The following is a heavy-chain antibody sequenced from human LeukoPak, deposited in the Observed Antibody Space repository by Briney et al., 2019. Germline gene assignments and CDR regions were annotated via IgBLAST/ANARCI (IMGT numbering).Heavy chain of an antibody. CDR1: GFTFSSYG. CDR3: AKDRSVGSLGYSSSWYLGY. CDR2: IRYDGSNK. V-gene: IGHV3-30*02. Sequence: GGSLRLSCAASGFTFSSYGMHWVRQAPGKGLEWVAFIRYDGSNKYYADSVKGRFTISRDNSKNTLYLQMNSLRAEDTAVYCCAKDRSVGSLGYSSSWYLGYWGQGTLVTVSS. J-gene: IGHJ4*02. D-gene: IGHD6-13*01.